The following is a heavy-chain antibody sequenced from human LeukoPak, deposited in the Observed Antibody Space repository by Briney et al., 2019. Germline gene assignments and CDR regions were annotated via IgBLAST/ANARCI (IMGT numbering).Heavy chain of an antibody. CDR1: GFTFSSYE. D-gene: IGHD3-3*01. CDR3: AKAPNYDFWSGYVYYYYMDV. V-gene: IGHV3-48*03. CDR2: ISSSGSTI. Sequence: RTGGSLRLSCAASGFTFSSYEMNWVRQAPGKGVEWVSYISSSGSTIYYADSVKGRFTISRDNAKNSLYLQMNSLRAEDTAVYYCAKAPNYDFWSGYVYYYYMDVWGKGTTVTVSS. J-gene: IGHJ6*03.